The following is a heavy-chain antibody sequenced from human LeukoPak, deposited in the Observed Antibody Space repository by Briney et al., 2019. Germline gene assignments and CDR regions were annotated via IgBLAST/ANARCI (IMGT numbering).Heavy chain of an antibody. V-gene: IGHV1-69*05. CDR2: IIPIFGTA. CDR1: GGTFSSYA. CDR3: ARGGGERPDYYYMDV. D-gene: IGHD5-24*01. Sequence: ASAKVSCKASGGTFSSYAISWVRQAPGQGLEWMGGIIPIFGTANYAQKFQGRVTITTDESTSTAYMELSSLRSEDTAVYYCARGGGERPDYYYMDVWGKGTTVTVSS. J-gene: IGHJ6*03.